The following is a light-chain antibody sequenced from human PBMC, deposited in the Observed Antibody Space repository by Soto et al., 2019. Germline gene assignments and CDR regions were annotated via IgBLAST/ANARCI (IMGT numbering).Light chain of an antibody. CDR1: QSISSY. J-gene: IGKJ2*01. CDR3: QQSYSTPNT. V-gene: IGKV1-39*01. Sequence: DIQMTQSPSSLSASVGDRVTITCRASQSISSYLNWYQQKPGKAPKLLIYAASSLQSGVPSRFSGSGSGTDFTLTISSLQPEDVATYYCQQSYSTPNTFGQGTKREIK. CDR2: AAS.